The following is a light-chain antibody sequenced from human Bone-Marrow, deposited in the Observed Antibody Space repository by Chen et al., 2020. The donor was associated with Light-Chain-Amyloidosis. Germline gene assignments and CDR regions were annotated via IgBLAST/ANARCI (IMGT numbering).Light chain of an antibody. CDR3: QQRRNWPLT. Sequence: EIVLTQSPATLSLSPGDRATLSCRASQSVRTYLAWYQQKPGQAPRLLIYDASNRASGVPDRFSGGASGTDFTLSISSLEPEDSAVYFCQQRRNWPLTFGGGTKLEIK. CDR1: QSVRTY. CDR2: DAS. V-gene: IGKV3-11*01. J-gene: IGKJ4*01.